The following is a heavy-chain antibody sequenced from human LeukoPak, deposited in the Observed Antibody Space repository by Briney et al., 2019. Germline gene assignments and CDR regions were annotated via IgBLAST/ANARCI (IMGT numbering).Heavy chain of an antibody. CDR2: IRQDGSEK. V-gene: IGHV3-7*04. CDR3: ARGGGSYYNY. CDR1: GFTFSSYA. J-gene: IGHJ4*02. D-gene: IGHD1-26*01. Sequence: GGSLRLSCAASGFTFSSYAMHWVRQAPGKGLEWVANIRQDGSEKYYVDSVKGRFTISRDNAKNSLYLQMNSLRAEATAVYYCARGGGSYYNYWGQGTLVTVSS.